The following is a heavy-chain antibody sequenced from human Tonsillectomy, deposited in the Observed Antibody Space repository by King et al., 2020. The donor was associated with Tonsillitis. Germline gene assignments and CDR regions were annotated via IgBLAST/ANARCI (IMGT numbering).Heavy chain of an antibody. J-gene: IGHJ5*02. CDR2: INTNTGNP. Sequence: QLVQSGSELKKPGASVKVSCKASGYTFTSYAMNWVRQAPGQGLEWMGWINTNTGNPTYAQGFTGRFVFSLDTSVSTAYLQISSLKAEDTAVYYCARDYDGPSIAAAGTNWFAPWGQGTLVTVSS. CDR3: ARDYDGPSIAAAGTNWFAP. CDR1: GYTFTSYA. D-gene: IGHD6-13*01. V-gene: IGHV7-4-1*02.